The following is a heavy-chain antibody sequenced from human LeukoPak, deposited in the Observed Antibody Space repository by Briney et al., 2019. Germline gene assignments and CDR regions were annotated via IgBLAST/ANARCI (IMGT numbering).Heavy chain of an antibody. CDR3: AKVKLVPYYSASGTYSLVGGDFDY. J-gene: IGHJ4*02. Sequence: SETLSLTCTVSGGSISSGDYYWSWIRQPPGKGLEWIGYIYYSGSTYYNPSLKSRVTISVDTSKNQFSLKLSSVTAADTAVYYCAKVKLVPYYSASGTYSLVGGDFDYWGQGTLVTVSS. CDR1: GGSISSGDYY. CDR2: IYYSGST. V-gene: IGHV4-30-4*01. D-gene: IGHD3-10*01.